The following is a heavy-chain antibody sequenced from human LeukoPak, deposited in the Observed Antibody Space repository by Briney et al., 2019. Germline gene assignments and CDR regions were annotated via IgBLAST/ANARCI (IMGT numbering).Heavy chain of an antibody. CDR2: INQGGDEK. J-gene: IGHJ4*02. D-gene: IGHD2-2*01. CDR1: GFSFSSHW. CDR3: AKELAPYYQLHQD. Sequence: PGGSLRLSCAPSGFSFSSHWMTWVRQAPGKGLEWVASINQGGDEKYYVDSVKGRLTISRDNTKNSLYLHMNSLRVEDTAVYYCAKELAPYYQLHQDWGQGTLVTVSS. V-gene: IGHV3-7*01.